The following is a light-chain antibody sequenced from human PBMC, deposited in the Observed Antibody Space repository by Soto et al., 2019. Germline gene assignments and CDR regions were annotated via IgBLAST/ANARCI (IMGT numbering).Light chain of an antibody. J-gene: IGKJ1*01. V-gene: IGKV1-5*03. CDR2: KAS. CDR1: QTISSW. Sequence: DIQMTQSPSTLSGSVGDRVTITCRASQTISSWLAWYQQKPGKAPNLLIYKASSLESGVPSRFSGSGSGTEFTLTISSLQPDDFATYYCQPYNSDSRTFGQGTKVDI. CDR3: QPYNSDSRT.